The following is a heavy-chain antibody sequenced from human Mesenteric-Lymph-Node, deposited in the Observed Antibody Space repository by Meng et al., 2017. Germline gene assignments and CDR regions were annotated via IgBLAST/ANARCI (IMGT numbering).Heavy chain of an antibody. CDR2: ISAYNGNT. CDR1: GYTFTSYG. J-gene: IGHJ6*02. D-gene: IGHD3-9*01. CDR3: ARGAPRGDILTGHQYYYYYYGMDV. V-gene: IGHV1-18*01. Sequence: ASVKVSCKASGYTFTSYGISWVRQAPGQGLEWMGWISAYNGNTNYAHKLQGRVTMTTDTSTSTAYMELRSLRSDDTAVYYCARGAPRGDILTGHQYYYYYYGMDVWGQGTTVTVSS.